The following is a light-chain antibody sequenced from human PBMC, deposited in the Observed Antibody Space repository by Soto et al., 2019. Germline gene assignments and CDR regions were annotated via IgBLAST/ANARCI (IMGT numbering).Light chain of an antibody. Sequence: QSALTQPASVSGSPGQSITLSCTGTSSDVGGCNCVSWFQQHPGKAPKLLIYDVSNRPSGVSDRFSGSKSGNTASLTISGLLAEDEADYFCSSYTSSMTNVFGSGTKVTVL. V-gene: IGLV2-14*01. J-gene: IGLJ1*01. CDR3: SSYTSSMTNV. CDR1: SSDVGGCNC. CDR2: DVS.